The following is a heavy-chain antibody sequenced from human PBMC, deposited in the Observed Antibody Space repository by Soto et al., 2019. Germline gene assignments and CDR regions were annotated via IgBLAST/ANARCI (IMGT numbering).Heavy chain of an antibody. CDR1: GGSITSGTHF. V-gene: IGHV4-30-2*01. CDR3: ARALLRRTGRVFDM. CDR2: INHSGCT. J-gene: IGHJ3*02. D-gene: IGHD1-26*01. Sequence: QLQLQESGSGLVKPSQTLSLTSAVSGGSITSGTHFWSWIRQPPGKGLEWIGHINHSGCTYYNPSLNSRLTISVDRSKNLSSLKLISVNAADTTMYSCARALLRRTGRVFDMGGQGIMVTVSA.